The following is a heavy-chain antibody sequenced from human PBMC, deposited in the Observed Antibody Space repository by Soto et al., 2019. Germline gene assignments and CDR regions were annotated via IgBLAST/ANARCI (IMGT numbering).Heavy chain of an antibody. CDR3: ARDPAYGVGAFDI. Sequence: QVQLQESGPGLVKPSETLSLTCTVSGGSISSYYWSWIRQPPGKGLEWIGYIYYSGSTNYNPSLKSRVTISVDTSKNQFSLKLSSVTAADTAVYYCARDPAYGVGAFDIWGQGTMVTVSS. D-gene: IGHD4-17*01. J-gene: IGHJ3*02. V-gene: IGHV4-59*01. CDR1: GGSISSYY. CDR2: IYYSGST.